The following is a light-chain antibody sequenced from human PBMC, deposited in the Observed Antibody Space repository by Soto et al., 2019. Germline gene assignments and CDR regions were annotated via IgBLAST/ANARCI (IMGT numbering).Light chain of an antibody. Sequence: EIVMSQSPVTLSLSPWERAPLSCRASHSSSTTLAWDQHIPGQAPRLRIYGASPRASGIPARFSGSGSGTEFTLTISSLQSEDFAVYYCQHYSSWAHSLGQGIK. V-gene: IGKV3-15*01. CDR1: HSSSTT. CDR2: GAS. CDR3: QHYSSWAHS. J-gene: IGKJ2*01.